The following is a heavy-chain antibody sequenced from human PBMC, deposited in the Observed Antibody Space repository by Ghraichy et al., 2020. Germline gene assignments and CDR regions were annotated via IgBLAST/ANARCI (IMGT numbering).Heavy chain of an antibody. J-gene: IGHJ3*02. Sequence: SETLSLTCTVSGGSISSYYWSWIRQPPGKGLEWIGYIYYSGSTNYNPSLKSRVTISVDTSKNQFSLKLSSVTAADTAVYYGARGFDSSGYTRWADAFDIWGQGTMVTVSS. CDR1: GGSISSYY. V-gene: IGHV4-59*01. D-gene: IGHD3-22*01. CDR2: IYYSGST. CDR3: ARGFDSSGYTRWADAFDI.